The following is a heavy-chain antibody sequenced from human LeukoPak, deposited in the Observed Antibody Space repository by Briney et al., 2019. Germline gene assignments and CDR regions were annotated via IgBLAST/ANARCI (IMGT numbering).Heavy chain of an antibody. CDR2: IIPILGIA. CDR3: ARAITMVRGAMDDPTLPFDY. CDR1: GGTFSSYA. J-gene: IGHJ4*02. D-gene: IGHD3-10*01. Sequence: GASVKVSCKASGGTFSSYAISWVRQAPGQGLEWMGRIIPILGIANYAQKFQGRVTITADKSTSTAYMELSSLRSEDTAAYYCARAITMVRGAMDDPTLPFDYWGQGTLVTVSS. V-gene: IGHV1-69*04.